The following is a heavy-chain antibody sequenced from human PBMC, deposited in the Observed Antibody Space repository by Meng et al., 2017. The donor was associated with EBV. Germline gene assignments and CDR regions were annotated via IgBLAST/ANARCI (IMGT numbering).Heavy chain of an antibody. Sequence: QVQVVQSGDWVKKPGASVKVSCNASGYTFTSYAMHWVRQAPGQRLEWMGWINAGNGNTKYSQKFQGRVTITRDTSASTAYMELSSLRSEDTAVYYCARSGATIFGVVIPTYYFDYWGQGTLVTVSS. CDR2: INAGNGNT. CDR1: GYTFTSYA. D-gene: IGHD3-3*01. J-gene: IGHJ4*02. V-gene: IGHV1-3*01. CDR3: ARSGATIFGVVIPTYYFDY.